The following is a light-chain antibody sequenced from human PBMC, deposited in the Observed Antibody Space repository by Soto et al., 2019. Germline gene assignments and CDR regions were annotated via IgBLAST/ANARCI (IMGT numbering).Light chain of an antibody. Sequence: EIVMTQSPATLSVSPGERATLSCRATQSVSSNLAWYQQKPGQAPRLLIYGASTRATGIPARISGSGSGTEFTLTISSLQSEDVAVYYCQQNNSWPQTFGQGTKVEIK. J-gene: IGKJ1*01. CDR2: GAS. CDR1: QSVSSN. CDR3: QQNNSWPQT. V-gene: IGKV3-15*01.